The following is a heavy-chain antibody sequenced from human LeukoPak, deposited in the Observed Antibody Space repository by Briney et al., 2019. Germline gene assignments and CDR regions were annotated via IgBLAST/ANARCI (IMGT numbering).Heavy chain of an antibody. CDR2: IYHSGST. D-gene: IGHD1-7*01. V-gene: IGHV4-30-2*01. CDR1: GGSISSGGYY. Sequence: PSETLSLTCTVSGGSISSGGYYWSWIRQPPGKGLEWIGYIYHSGSTYYNPSLKSRVTISVDTSKNQFSLKLSSVTAADTAVYYCARDWELQGFDYWGQGTLVTVSS. CDR3: ARDWELQGFDY. J-gene: IGHJ4*02.